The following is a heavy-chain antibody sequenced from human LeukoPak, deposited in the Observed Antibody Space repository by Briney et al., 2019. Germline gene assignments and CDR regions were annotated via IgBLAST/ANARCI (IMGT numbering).Heavy chain of an antibody. V-gene: IGHV3-30*18. CDR3: AKDFTRYCSGGSCYSADY. D-gene: IGHD2-15*01. Sequence: PGGSLRLSCAASGFTFSSYGMHWVRQAPGKGLEWVAVISYDGRNKNYADSVKGRFTISRDNSKNTLYLQINSVRAEDTAVYYCAKDFTRYCSGGSCYSADYWGQGTLVTVSS. CDR2: ISYDGRNK. J-gene: IGHJ4*02. CDR1: GFTFSSYG.